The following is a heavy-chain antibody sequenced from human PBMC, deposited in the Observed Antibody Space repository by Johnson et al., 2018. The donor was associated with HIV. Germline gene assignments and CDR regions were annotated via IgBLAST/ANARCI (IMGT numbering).Heavy chain of an antibody. Sequence: DVQLVESGGGVVRPGGSLRLSCAASGFTFDDYGMTWVRQTPGKGLEWLSGLNWKGVITGYAHSVQGRFTISRANSKNTLYLKMGSLRAEDMAVYYCARAPGGWLRPDAFDIWGQGTMVTVSS. J-gene: IGHJ3*02. CDR2: LNWKGVIT. CDR3: ARAPGGWLRPDAFDI. CDR1: GFTFDDYG. D-gene: IGHD5-12*01. V-gene: IGHV3-20*04.